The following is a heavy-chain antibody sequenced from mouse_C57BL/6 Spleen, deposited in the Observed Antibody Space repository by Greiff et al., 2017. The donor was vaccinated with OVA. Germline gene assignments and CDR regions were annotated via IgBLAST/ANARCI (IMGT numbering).Heavy chain of an antibody. Sequence: VQLQQPGAELVRPGSSVKLSCKASGYTFTSYWMDWVKQRPGQGLEWIGNIYPSDSETHYNQKFKDKATLTVDKSSSTAYMQLSSLTSEDSAVYYCATDSSGYEAWFAYWGQGTLVTVSA. CDR1: GYTFTSYW. V-gene: IGHV1-61*01. D-gene: IGHD3-2*02. CDR3: ATDSSGYEAWFAY. J-gene: IGHJ3*01. CDR2: IYPSDSET.